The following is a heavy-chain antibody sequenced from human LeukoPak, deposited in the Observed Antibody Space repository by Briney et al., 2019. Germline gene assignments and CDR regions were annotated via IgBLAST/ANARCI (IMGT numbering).Heavy chain of an antibody. CDR3: ARDYWRSIDH. V-gene: IGHV3-7*01. J-gene: IGHJ4*02. CDR2: VNEDGSAK. Sequence: GGSLRLSCVVSGLTFSNYWMIWVRQAPGKGLESVAIVNEDGSAKYYLDSVKGRFTISRDNARNSLYLEMNSLRAEDTAVYYCARDYWRSIDHWGQGTLVTVSS. D-gene: IGHD1-1*01. CDR1: GLTFSNYW.